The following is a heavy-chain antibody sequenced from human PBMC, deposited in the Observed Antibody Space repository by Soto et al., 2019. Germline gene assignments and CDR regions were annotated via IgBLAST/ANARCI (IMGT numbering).Heavy chain of an antibody. J-gene: IGHJ4*02. CDR3: ARTVMPVGNLPAFDH. CDR1: GGSVSSPKYF. CDR2: IYNNGKT. Sequence: QMQLQESGPGLVKPSETLSLACTVSGGSVSSPKYFWSWIRQPPGKGLEWVAYIYNNGKTNYNSSLKSRANISVDTAKNQCSLKLTSVTGADSAVYFCARTVMPVGNLPAFDHWGQGVLVTVSS. D-gene: IGHD7-27*01. V-gene: IGHV4-61*01.